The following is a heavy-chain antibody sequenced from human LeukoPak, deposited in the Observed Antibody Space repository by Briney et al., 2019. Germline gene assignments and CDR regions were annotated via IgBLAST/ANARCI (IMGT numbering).Heavy chain of an antibody. Sequence: GASVNVSCKASGYTFTGYYMHWVRQAPGQGLEWMGWINPNSGGTNYAQKFQGRVTMTRDTSISTAYMELSRLRSDDTAVYYCVREWELSFRYFDYWGQGTLVTVSS. D-gene: IGHD1-26*01. V-gene: IGHV1-2*02. CDR3: VREWELSFRYFDY. CDR2: INPNSGGT. CDR1: GYTFTGYY. J-gene: IGHJ4*02.